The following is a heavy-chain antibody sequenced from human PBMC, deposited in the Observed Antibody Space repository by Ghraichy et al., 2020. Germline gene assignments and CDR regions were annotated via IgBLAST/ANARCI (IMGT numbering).Heavy chain of an antibody. Sequence: SQTLSLTCTVSGGSISSSSYYWGWIRQPPGKGLEWIGSIYYSGSTYYNPSLKSRVTISVDTSKNQFSLKLSSVTAADTAVYYCARGSIAVAGMDYWGQGTLVTVSS. CDR3: ARGSIAVAGMDY. CDR2: IYYSGST. D-gene: IGHD6-19*01. CDR1: GGSISSSSYY. V-gene: IGHV4-39*01. J-gene: IGHJ4*02.